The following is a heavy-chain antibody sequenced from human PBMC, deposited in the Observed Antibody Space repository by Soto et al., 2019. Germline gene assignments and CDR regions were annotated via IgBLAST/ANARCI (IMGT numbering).Heavy chain of an antibody. D-gene: IGHD3-22*01. CDR1: GLTFSRYA. CDR3: AKDGGVVIKRCPDY. J-gene: IGHJ4*02. V-gene: IGHV3-23*01. Sequence: GGSLRLSFAASGLTFSRYAMSWVRHSPVKGLEWVSTIIGSDDSTYYADSVKGRFTISRDNSKNTLYLQINSLRDEDTAVYYGAKDGGVVIKRCPDYWGQGTMVTVSS. CDR2: IIGSDDST.